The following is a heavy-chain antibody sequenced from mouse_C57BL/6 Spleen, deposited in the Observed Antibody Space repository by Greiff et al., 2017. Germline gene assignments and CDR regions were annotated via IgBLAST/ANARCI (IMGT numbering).Heavy chain of an antibody. CDR2: IDPSDSYT. J-gene: IGHJ4*01. CDR1: GYTFTSYW. CDR3: ASGDYSNYGGDYARDY. V-gene: IGHV1-50*01. Sequence: QVQLQQPGAELVKPGASVKLSCKASGYTFTSYWMQWVKQRPGQGLEWIGEIDPSDSYTNYNQKFKGKATLTVDTSSSTAYMQLSSLTSEDSAVXYCASGDYSNYGGDYARDYWGQGTSVTVSS. D-gene: IGHD2-5*01.